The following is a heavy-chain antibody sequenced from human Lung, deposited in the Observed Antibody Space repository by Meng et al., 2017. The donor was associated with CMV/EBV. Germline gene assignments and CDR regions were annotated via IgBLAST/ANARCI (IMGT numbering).Heavy chain of an antibody. J-gene: IGHJ4*02. D-gene: IGHD7-27*01. CDR1: GYTFTAHY. V-gene: IGHV1-2*02. CDR2: IHPHRGDT. CDR3: ARDNNWGPDY. Sequence: SVKVSCKASGYTFTAHYFHWVRQAPGQGLEWMGWIHPHRGDTNYAQQFQGRVTLTRDTSINTGYMELTRLTSDDTAVYYCARDNNWGPDYWGQGTRVTVSS.